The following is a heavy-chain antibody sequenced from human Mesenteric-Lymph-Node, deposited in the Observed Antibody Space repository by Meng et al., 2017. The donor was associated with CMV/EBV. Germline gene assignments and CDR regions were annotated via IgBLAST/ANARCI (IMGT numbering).Heavy chain of an antibody. V-gene: IGHV1-2*02. Sequence: ASVKVSCKASGYTFTGYYMHWVRQATGQGLEWMGWINPNSGGTNYAQKFQGRVTMTRDTSISTAYMELSRLRSDDTAVYYCARDTPDCSSTSCPESSLDYWGQGTLVTVSS. CDR3: ARDTPDCSSTSCPESSLDY. CDR1: GYTFTGYY. CDR2: INPNSGGT. J-gene: IGHJ4*02. D-gene: IGHD2-2*01.